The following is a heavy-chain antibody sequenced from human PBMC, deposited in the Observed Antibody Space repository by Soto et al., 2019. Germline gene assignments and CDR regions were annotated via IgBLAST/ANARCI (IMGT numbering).Heavy chain of an antibody. V-gene: IGHV3-23*01. J-gene: IGHJ4*02. CDR1: GFTFSSYA. D-gene: IGHD6-19*01. Sequence: GGSLRLSCAASGFTFSSYAMSWVRQAPGRGLEWVSLISGSGGGTYYADSVKGRFTISRDNAKNTLYLQMNSLRADDTAVYYCVAGQYFFDYCGQGTLVTVSS. CDR2: ISGSGGGT. CDR3: VAGQYFFDY.